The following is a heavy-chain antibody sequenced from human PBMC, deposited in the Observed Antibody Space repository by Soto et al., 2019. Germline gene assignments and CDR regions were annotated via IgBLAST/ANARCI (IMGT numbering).Heavy chain of an antibody. V-gene: IGHV3-74*01. CDR2: INSDGRST. CDR3: ARGGRYREHYYFGMDV. CDR1: GFTLSNFW. J-gene: IGHJ6*02. Sequence: QPGGSLRLSCAASGFTLSNFWMHWVRQAPGKGLEWVSRINSDGRSTSYVDSVKGRFTISRDNANNTLYLEMNCLRAEDTAVYLCARGGRYREHYYFGMDVWGQGTTVTVSS. D-gene: IGHD1-26*01.